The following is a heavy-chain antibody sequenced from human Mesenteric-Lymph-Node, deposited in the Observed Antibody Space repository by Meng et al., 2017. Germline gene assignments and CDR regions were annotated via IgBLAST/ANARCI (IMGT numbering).Heavy chain of an antibody. CDR3: ASNYPAAAGSWFDP. V-gene: IGHV4-34*01. CDR2: INHSGST. Sequence: ESLKISCAVYGGSFSGYYWSWIRQPPGKGLEWIGEINHSGSTNYNPSLKSRVTISVDTSKNQFSLKLSSVTAADTAVYYCASNYPAAAGSWFDPWGQGTLVTVSS. CDR1: GGSFSGYY. J-gene: IGHJ5*02. D-gene: IGHD6-13*01.